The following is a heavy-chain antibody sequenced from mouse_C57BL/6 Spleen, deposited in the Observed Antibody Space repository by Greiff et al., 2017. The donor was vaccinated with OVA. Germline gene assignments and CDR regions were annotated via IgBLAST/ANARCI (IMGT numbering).Heavy chain of an antibody. CDR2: IDPETGGT. Sequence: VQLQQSGAELVRPGASVTLSCKASGYTFTDYEMHWVKQTPVHGLEWIGAIDPETGGTAYNQKFKGKAILTADKSSSTPYMELRSLTSEDSAVYYCATMVTTGGWGQGTTLTVSS. D-gene: IGHD2-2*01. CDR3: ATMVTTGG. J-gene: IGHJ2*01. CDR1: GYTFTDYE. V-gene: IGHV1-15*01.